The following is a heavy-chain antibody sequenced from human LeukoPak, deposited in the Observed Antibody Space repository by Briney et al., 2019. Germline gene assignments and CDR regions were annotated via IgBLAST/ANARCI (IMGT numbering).Heavy chain of an antibody. Sequence: IRXXXXXGXXWIGYIYYSGSTNYNPSLKSRVTISVDTSKNQFSLKLSSVTAADTAVYYCARGYDSSGYYLGPWGQGTLVTVSS. CDR2: IYYSGST. V-gene: IGHV4-59*01. J-gene: IGHJ5*02. CDR3: ARGYDSSGYYLGP. D-gene: IGHD3-22*01.